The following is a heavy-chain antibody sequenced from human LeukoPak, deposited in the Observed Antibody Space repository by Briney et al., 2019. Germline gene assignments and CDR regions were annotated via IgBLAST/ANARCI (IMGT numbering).Heavy chain of an antibody. V-gene: IGHV4-59*01. D-gene: IGHD6-19*01. CDR2: IYYSGST. J-gene: IGHJ4*02. CDR1: GGSISSYY. Sequence: KTSETLSLTCTVSGGSISSYYWSWIRQPPGKGLEWIGYIYYSGSTNYNPSLKSRATISVDTSKNQFSLKLSSVTAADTAVYYCARDLESSGWFPAYGYWGQGTLVTVSS. CDR3: ARDLESSGWFPAYGY.